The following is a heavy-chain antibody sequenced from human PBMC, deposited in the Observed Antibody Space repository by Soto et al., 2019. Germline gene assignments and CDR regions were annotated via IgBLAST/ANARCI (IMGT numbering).Heavy chain of an antibody. J-gene: IGHJ6*02. CDR1: GFTFSSYA. D-gene: IGHD5-18*01. CDR3: AKDPRYSYGYGRDYYYGMDV. V-gene: IGHV3-23*01. Sequence: GGSLRLSCAASGFTFSSYAMSWVRQAPGKGLEWVSAISGSGGSTYYADSVKGRFTISRDNSKNTLYLQMNSLRAEDTAVYYCAKDPRYSYGYGRDYYYGMDVWGQGTTVTVSS. CDR2: ISGSGGST.